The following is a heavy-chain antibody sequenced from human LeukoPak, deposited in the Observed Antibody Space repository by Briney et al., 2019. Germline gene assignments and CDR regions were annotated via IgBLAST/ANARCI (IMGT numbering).Heavy chain of an antibody. D-gene: IGHD3-22*01. CDR3: ARVVYYYDSSGYYYDHFDY. V-gene: IGHV1-2*06. Sequence: ASVTVSFTASGYTFTGYYMHWVRQAPGQGLEWMGRINPNSGGTNYAQKFQGRVTMTRDTSISTAYMELSRLRSDDTAVYYCARVVYYYDSSGYYYDHFDYWGQGTLVTVSS. CDR1: GYTFTGYY. J-gene: IGHJ4*02. CDR2: INPNSGGT.